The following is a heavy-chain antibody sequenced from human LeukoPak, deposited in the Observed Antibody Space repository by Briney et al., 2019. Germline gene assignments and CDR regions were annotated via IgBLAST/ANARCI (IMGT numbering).Heavy chain of an antibody. J-gene: IGHJ6*02. Sequence: GGSLRLSCAASGFTFSSYGMHWVRQAPGKGLEWVAVISYDGSNKYYADSVKGRFTISRDNSKNTLYLQMNSLRAEDTAVYYYAKGGSSGPKTYSSGLEGMDVWGQGTTVTVSS. CDR3: AKGGSSGPKTYSSGLEGMDV. D-gene: IGHD6-19*01. CDR2: ISYDGSNK. CDR1: GFTFSSYG. V-gene: IGHV3-30*18.